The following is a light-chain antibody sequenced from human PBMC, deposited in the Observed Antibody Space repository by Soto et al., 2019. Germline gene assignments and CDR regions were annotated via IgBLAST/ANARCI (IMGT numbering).Light chain of an antibody. CDR1: QSVSSSY. J-gene: IGKJ1*01. Sequence: EIVCTQSPGTLSLSRGERATLCCSASQSVSSSYLAWYQQKPGQAPRLLIYESSNRATGTAARFSGSGSGTDFTLTTSSLEPEDFAVYYCQQRSNWPQTFGQGTKVDIK. CDR2: ESS. CDR3: QQRSNWPQT. V-gene: IGKV3D-20*02.